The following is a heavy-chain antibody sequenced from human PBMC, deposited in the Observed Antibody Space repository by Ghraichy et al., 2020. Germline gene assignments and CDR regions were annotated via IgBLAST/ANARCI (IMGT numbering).Heavy chain of an antibody. V-gene: IGHV3-30-3*01. CDR1: GFTFSSYA. CDR2: ISYDGSNK. CDR3: APEYFYGDHNWFDP. J-gene: IGHJ5*02. Sequence: GGSLRLSCAASGFTFSSYAMHWVRQAPGKGLEWVAVISYDGSNKYYADSVKGRFTISRDNSKNTLYLQMNSLRAEDTAVYYCAPEYFYGDHNWFDPWGQGTLFTVSS. D-gene: IGHD4-17*01.